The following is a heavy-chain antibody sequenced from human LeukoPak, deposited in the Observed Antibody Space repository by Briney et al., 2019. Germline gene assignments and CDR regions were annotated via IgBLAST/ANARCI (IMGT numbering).Heavy chain of an antibody. Sequence: GGSLRLSCAASGFTFSSYAMSWVGQAPGKGLEWVSAISGSGGSTYYADSVKGRFTISRDNSKNTLYLQMNSLRAEDTAVYYCAKDGAKHSYGYVRPFDYWGQGTLVTVSS. CDR1: GFTFSSYA. CDR3: AKDGAKHSYGYVRPFDY. V-gene: IGHV3-23*01. D-gene: IGHD5-18*01. CDR2: ISGSGGST. J-gene: IGHJ4*02.